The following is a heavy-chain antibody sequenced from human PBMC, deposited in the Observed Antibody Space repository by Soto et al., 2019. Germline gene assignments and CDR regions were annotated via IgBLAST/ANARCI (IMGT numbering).Heavy chain of an antibody. D-gene: IGHD1-1*01. CDR1: GYTFTSYD. Sequence: ASVKVSCKASGYTFTSYDINWVRQATGQGLERMGWMNPNSSNTGYAQKFQGRVTMTRNTSISTAYMELSSLRSEDTAVCYCAREGTRTTGAFDIWGQGTMVTVSS. CDR2: MNPNSSNT. V-gene: IGHV1-8*01. CDR3: AREGTRTTGAFDI. J-gene: IGHJ3*02.